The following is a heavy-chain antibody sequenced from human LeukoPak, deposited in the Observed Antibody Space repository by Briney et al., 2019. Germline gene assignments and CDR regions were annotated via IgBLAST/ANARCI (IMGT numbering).Heavy chain of an antibody. V-gene: IGHV4-61*08. CDR3: AREKRRITIFGVVTPGDAFDI. D-gene: IGHD3-3*01. CDR2: MYHTGSS. Sequence: PSETLSLTCTVSGGSVNTADYYWSWIRQPPGKSFEWIGYMYHTGSSIYNPSLRSRVTISVDTSKNQFSLKLSSVTAADTAVYYCAREKRRITIFGVVTPGDAFDIWGQGTMVTVSS. J-gene: IGHJ3*02. CDR1: GGSVNTADYY.